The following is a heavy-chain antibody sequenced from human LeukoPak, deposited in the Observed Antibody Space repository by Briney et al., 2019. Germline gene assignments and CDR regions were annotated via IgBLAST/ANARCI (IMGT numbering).Heavy chain of an antibody. CDR3: ARVRHYYDSSGYYTPNYYYYYYMDV. J-gene: IGHJ6*03. V-gene: IGHV4-4*07. D-gene: IGHD3-22*01. CDR1: GGSISSYY. CDR2: IYTSGST. Sequence: SETLSLTCTVSGGSISSYYWSWIRQPAGKGPEWIGRIYTSGSTNYNPSLKSRVTMSVDTSKNQFSLKLSSVTAADTAVYYCARVRHYYDSSGYYTPNYYYYYYMDVWGKGTTVTVSS.